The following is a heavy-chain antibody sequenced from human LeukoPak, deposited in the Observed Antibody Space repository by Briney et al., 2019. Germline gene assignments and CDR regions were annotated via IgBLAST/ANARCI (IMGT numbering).Heavy chain of an antibody. CDR1: GFTFSSYW. J-gene: IGHJ4*02. CDR2: IDSDGSST. V-gene: IGHV3-74*01. CDR3: ARASGWVYFDY. D-gene: IGHD6-19*01. Sequence: PGGSLRLSCAASGFTFSSYWMHWVRQAPGKGLVWVSRIDSDGSSTSYADSVKGRFTISRDNAKNTLYLQMNSLRAEDTAVYYCARASGWVYFDYWGQGTLVTVSS.